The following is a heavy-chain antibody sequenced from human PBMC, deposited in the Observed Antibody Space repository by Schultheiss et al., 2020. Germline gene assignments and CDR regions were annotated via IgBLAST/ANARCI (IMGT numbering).Heavy chain of an antibody. J-gene: IGHJ4*02. CDR2: IIPIFGTA. Sequence: SAKVSCKASGGTFSSYAISWVRQAPGQGLEWMGGIIPIFGTANYAQKFQGRVTITADESTSTAYMELSSLRSEDTAVYYCARGGSPLSITMIDLFDYWGQGTLVTVSS. D-gene: IGHD3-22*01. CDR3: ARGGSPLSITMIDLFDY. CDR1: GGTFSSYA. V-gene: IGHV1-69*13.